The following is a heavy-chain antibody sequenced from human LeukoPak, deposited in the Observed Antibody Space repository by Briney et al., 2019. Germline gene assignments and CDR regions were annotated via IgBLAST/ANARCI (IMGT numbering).Heavy chain of an antibody. CDR2: IYSGGST. J-gene: IGHJ4*02. D-gene: IGHD3-10*01. CDR3: AREDLHSSYYGSGSALDY. Sequence: GGSLRLSCAASGFTVSSNNMSWVRQAPGKGLEWVSVIYSGGSTYYADSVKGRFTISRDNSKNTLYLQMNSLRVEDTAAYYCAREDLHSSYYGSGSALDYWGQGTLVTVSS. V-gene: IGHV3-66*01. CDR1: GFTVSSNN.